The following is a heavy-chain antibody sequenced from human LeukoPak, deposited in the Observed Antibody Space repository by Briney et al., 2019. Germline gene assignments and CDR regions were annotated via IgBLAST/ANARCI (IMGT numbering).Heavy chain of an antibody. CDR2: ISYDGSNK. V-gene: IGHV3-30-3*01. CDR3: ARDDY. CDR1: GFTFSSYA. J-gene: IGHJ4*02. Sequence: GSLRLSCAASGFTFSSYAMHWVRQAPGKGLEWVAVISYDGSNKYYADSVKGRFTISRDNSKNTLYLQMNSLRAEDTAVYYCARDDYWGQGTLVSVSS.